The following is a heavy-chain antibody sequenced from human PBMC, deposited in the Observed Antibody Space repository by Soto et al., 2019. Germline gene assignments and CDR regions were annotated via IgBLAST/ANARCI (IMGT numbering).Heavy chain of an antibody. D-gene: IGHD4-17*01. V-gene: IGHV3-30*18. CDR1: GFTFSSYG. Sequence: QVQLVESGGGVVQPGRSLRLSCAASGFTFSSYGMHWVRQAPGKGLEWVAVIAYDGSNKYYAYSVKGRFTISRDNSKNTLYLQMNSLRAEDTAVYYCAKGDLYGDYVHYWGQGTLVTVSS. CDR3: AKGDLYGDYVHY. CDR2: IAYDGSNK. J-gene: IGHJ4*02.